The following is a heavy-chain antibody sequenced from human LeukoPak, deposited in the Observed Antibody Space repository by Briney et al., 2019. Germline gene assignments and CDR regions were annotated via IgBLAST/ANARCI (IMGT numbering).Heavy chain of an antibody. J-gene: IGHJ4*02. D-gene: IGHD3-9*01. CDR2: ISASGSST. CDR1: EFTFNNYA. V-gene: IGHV3-23*01. Sequence: GGSLRLSCAVSEFTFNNYAMSWVRQAPGKGLEWVSGISASGSSTDYADSVKGRFTISRDNSKNTLYLQMNSLRVEDTAVYYCAKDKSDILAGYYDYWGQGTLVTVSS. CDR3: AKDKSDILAGYYDY.